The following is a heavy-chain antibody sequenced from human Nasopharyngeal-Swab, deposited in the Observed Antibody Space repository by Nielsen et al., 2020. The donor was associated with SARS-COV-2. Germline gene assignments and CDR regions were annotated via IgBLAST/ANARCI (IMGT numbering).Heavy chain of an antibody. CDR2: IYPGDSDT. CDR1: GYSFTSYW. J-gene: IGHJ4*02. D-gene: IGHD5-18*01. CDR3: ARSGYSYGFPDY. V-gene: IGHV5-51*01. Sequence: QVSCKGSGYSFTSYWIGWVRQMPGKGLEWMGIIYPGDSDTRYSPSFQGQVTIPSDKSISTAYLQWSSLKASDTAMYYCARSGYSYGFPDYWGQGTLVTVSS.